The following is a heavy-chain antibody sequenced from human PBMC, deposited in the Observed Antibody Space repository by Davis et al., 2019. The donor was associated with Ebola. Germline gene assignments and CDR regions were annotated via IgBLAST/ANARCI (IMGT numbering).Heavy chain of an antibody. CDR2: ISAYNGNT. J-gene: IGHJ6*02. D-gene: IGHD2-15*01. Sequence: AASVKVSCKASGGTFSSYAISWVRQAPGQGLEWMGWISAYNGNTNYAQKFQGRVTITADKSTSTAYMELSSLRSEDTAVYYCARLREYCSGGSCYGYYGMDVWGQGTTVTVSS. CDR3: ARLREYCSGGSCYGYYGMDV. CDR1: GGTFSSYA. V-gene: IGHV1-69*10.